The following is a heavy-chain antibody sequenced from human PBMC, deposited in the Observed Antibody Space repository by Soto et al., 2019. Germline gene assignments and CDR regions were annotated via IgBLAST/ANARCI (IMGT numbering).Heavy chain of an antibody. CDR1: GYTFTSYD. D-gene: IGHD2-2*01. CDR2: MNPNSGNT. J-gene: IGHJ4*02. V-gene: IGHV1-8*01. CDR3: ATNYCSSTSCSYYFDY. Sequence: QVQLVQSGAEVKKPGASVKVSCKASGYTFTSYDINWVRQATGQGLEWMGWMNPNSGNTGYAQKFQGRVTMTRNTSIGTAYMELSSLRSEDTAVYYCATNYCSSTSCSYYFDYWGQGTLVTVSS.